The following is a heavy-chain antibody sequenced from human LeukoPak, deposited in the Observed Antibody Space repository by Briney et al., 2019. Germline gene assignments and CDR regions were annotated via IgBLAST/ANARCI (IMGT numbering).Heavy chain of an antibody. Sequence: GASVKVSCKASGYTFTSYYMHWVRQAPGQGLEWMGIINPSGGSTSYAQKFQGRVTMTRDTSTSTVYMELSSLRSEDTAVYYCAREAQAARRWLQAYRALDYWGQGTLVTVSS. CDR1: GYTFTSYY. CDR3: AREAQAARRWLQAYRALDY. CDR2: INPSGGST. V-gene: IGHV1-46*01. D-gene: IGHD5-24*01. J-gene: IGHJ4*02.